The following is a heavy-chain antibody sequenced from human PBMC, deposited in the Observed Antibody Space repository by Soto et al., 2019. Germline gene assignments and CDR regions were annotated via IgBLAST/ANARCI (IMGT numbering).Heavy chain of an antibody. CDR2: IYYDGNS. J-gene: IGHJ5*02. CDR1: GGSINSGDYY. V-gene: IGHV4-30-4*01. D-gene: IGHD5-12*01. Sequence: SXTRSTPFPVSGGSINSGDYYWTCVRKPPGKGMEWIGYIYYDGNSQHNPSLKSRVTMSIDTSKNQFSLNLSSVTAADTAVYYCARDRRWLPRGPNNWLDLWGQGTQVTFSS. CDR3: ARDRRWLPRGPNNWLDL.